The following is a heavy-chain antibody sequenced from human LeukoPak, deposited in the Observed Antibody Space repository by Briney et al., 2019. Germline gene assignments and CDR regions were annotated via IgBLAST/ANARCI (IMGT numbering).Heavy chain of an antibody. J-gene: IGHJ4*02. CDR2: INSDGSST. CDR1: GFTFSSYW. V-gene: IGHV3-74*01. CDR3: ARGRHPYFDY. Sequence: PGGSLRLSCAASGFTFSSYWMHWVRQAPGKGLLWVSRINSDGSSTSYADSVKGRFTISRDNAKNTLYLQMNSLRAEDTAVYYCARGRHPYFDYWGQGTLVTVSS.